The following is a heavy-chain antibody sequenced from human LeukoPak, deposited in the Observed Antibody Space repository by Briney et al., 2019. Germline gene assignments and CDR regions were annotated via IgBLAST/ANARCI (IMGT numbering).Heavy chain of an antibody. CDR1: GFTFSSYE. V-gene: IGHV3-48*03. D-gene: IGHD4-23*01. J-gene: IGHJ4*02. CDR2: ISSSGSTI. CDR3: ARDHATVGY. Sequence: GSLRLSCAASGFTFSSYEMNWVRQAPGRGLEWVSYISSSGSTIYYADSVKGRFTISRGNAKNSLYLQMNSLRAEDTAVYYCARDHATVGYWGQGTLVTVSS.